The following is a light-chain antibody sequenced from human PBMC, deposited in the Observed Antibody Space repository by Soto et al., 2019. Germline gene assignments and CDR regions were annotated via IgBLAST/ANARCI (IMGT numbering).Light chain of an antibody. CDR3: QQYKTHFPIT. CDR1: QSVSSN. Sequence: EIVMTQSPATLSVSPGERATLSCRASQSVSSNLAWYQQKPGQAPRLLIYGASTRATGIPARFSGSGSGTEFTLTISSLQSEDFAVYYCQQYKTHFPITFGQGTRLEIK. J-gene: IGKJ5*01. CDR2: GAS. V-gene: IGKV3-15*01.